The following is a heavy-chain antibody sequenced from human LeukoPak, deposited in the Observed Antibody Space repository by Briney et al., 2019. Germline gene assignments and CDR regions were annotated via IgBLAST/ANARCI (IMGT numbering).Heavy chain of an antibody. V-gene: IGHV3-23*01. CDR2: ISGGGGST. D-gene: IGHD6-19*01. CDR3: AREIAVTGPNPFDY. Sequence: GGSLRLSCAASGFTFSSYAMSWVRQAPGKGLEWVSVISGGGGSTYYADSVKGRFTTSRDNSKNTLYLQMNSLRADDTAVFYCAREIAVTGPNPFDYWGQGTLVTVSS. J-gene: IGHJ4*02. CDR1: GFTFSSYA.